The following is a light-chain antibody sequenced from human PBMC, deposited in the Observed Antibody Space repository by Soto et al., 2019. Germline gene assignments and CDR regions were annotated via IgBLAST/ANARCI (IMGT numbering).Light chain of an antibody. Sequence: EIVLRHSPGTLPLSLGACLTFSLGVSQSVTSNYLAWYQQKPGQAPRLLIFGASIRVTGIPDRFIGIGSGTDFTLTISRLEPEDLAAYYCQHYVASPPTFGQGTKVDIK. CDR2: GAS. CDR1: QSVTSNY. V-gene: IGKV3-20*01. J-gene: IGKJ1*01. CDR3: QHYVASPPT.